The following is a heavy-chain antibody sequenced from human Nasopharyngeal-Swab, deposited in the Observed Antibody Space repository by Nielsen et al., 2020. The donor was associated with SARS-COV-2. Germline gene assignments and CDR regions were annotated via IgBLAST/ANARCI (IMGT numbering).Heavy chain of an antibody. V-gene: IGHV1-2*02. CDR1: GYTFTGYY. D-gene: IGHD3-10*01. CDR3: ARGRDVDDSGLHWFDP. CDR2: INPNSGGT. J-gene: IGHJ5*02. Sequence: ASVKVSCKASGYTFTGYYMHWVRQAPGQGLEWMGWINPNSGGTNYAQKFQGRVTMTRDTSISTAYMELSRLRSDDTAVYYCARGRDVDDSGLHWFDPWGQGTLVTVSS.